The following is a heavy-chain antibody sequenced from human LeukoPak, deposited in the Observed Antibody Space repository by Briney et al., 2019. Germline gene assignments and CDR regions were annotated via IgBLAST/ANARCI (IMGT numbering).Heavy chain of an antibody. CDR2: IIPIFGTA. Sequence: SVKVSCKASGGTFSSYAISWVRQAPGQGLEWMGGIIPIFGTANYAQKFQGRVTITADESTSTAYMELSSLRSEDTAVYHCARYSGYDWGVPDYWGQGTLVTVSS. D-gene: IGHD5-12*01. J-gene: IGHJ4*02. CDR1: GGTFSSYA. V-gene: IGHV1-69*13. CDR3: ARYSGYDWGVPDY.